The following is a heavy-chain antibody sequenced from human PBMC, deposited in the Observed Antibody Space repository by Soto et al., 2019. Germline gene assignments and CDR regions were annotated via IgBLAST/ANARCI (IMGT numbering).Heavy chain of an antibody. D-gene: IGHD3-3*01. CDR1: GYTFTGYY. CDR3: ARVGVNYDFWSGPARRYYYYYMDV. V-gene: IGHV1-2*02. J-gene: IGHJ6*03. CDR2: INPNSGGT. Sequence: ASVKVSCKASGYTFTGYYMHWVRQAPGQGLEWMGWINPNSGGTNYAQKFQGRVTMTRNTSISTAYMELSSLRSEDTAVYYCARVGVNYDFWSGPARRYYYYYMDVWGKGTTVTVSS.